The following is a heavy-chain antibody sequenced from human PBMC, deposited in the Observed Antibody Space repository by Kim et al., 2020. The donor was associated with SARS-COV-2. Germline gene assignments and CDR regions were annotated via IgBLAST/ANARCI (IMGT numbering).Heavy chain of an antibody. J-gene: IGHJ3*02. V-gene: IGHV3-74*01. D-gene: IGHD2-21*02. CDR1: GFTFSSYW. Sequence: GGSLRLSCAASGFTFSSYWMHWVRQAPGKGLVWVSRINSDGSSTSYADSVKGRFTISRDNAKNTLYLQMNSLRAEDTAVYYCVKEQGVVTTPDAFDIWGQGTMVTVSS. CDR3: VKEQGVVTTPDAFDI. CDR2: INSDGSST.